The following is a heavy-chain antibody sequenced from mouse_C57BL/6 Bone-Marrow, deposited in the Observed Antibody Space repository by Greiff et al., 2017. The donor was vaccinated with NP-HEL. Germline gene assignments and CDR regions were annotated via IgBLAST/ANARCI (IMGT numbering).Heavy chain of an antibody. V-gene: IGHV5-6*01. CDR2: ISSGGSYT. D-gene: IGHD1-2*01. Sequence: EVHLVESRGDLVKPGGSLKLSCAASGFTFSSYGMSWVRQTPDKRLEWVATISSGGSYTYYPDSVKGRFTISRDNAKNTLYLQMSSLKSEDTAMYYCARHYGHYWGQGTTLTVSS. CDR1: GFTFSSYG. CDR3: ARHYGHY. J-gene: IGHJ2*01.